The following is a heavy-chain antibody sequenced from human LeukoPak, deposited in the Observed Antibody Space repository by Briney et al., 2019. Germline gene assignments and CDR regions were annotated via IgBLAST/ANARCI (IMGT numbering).Heavy chain of an antibody. D-gene: IGHD1-1*01. CDR1: GFTFSSFD. Sequence: GGSLRLSCAASGFTFSSFDMHWVRQPTGQGLEWVSTIGTASDTYYPGSVEGRFTLSRHNAKNSLYLQMNSLTAGDTAVYYCARGPPRGKYYYMDVWGKGPTVTVSS. V-gene: IGHV3-13*01. CDR2: IGTASDT. CDR3: ARGPPRGKYYYMDV. J-gene: IGHJ6*03.